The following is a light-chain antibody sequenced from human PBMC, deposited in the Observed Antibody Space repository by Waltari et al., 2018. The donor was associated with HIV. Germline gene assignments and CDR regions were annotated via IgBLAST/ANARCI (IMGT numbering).Light chain of an antibody. CDR3: NTRDRSGNLYV. CDR1: HLRTCH. V-gene: IGLV3-19*01. J-gene: IGLJ1*01. CDR2: GKN. Sequence: SELTLFPAVSAAFGQPVNITCQADHLRTCHASWYQQRPGKAPVLVSYGKNKRPSEIPDRFSSSDSRNTASLTITGAQAEDEADYYCNTRDRSGNLYVFGTGTTVTVL.